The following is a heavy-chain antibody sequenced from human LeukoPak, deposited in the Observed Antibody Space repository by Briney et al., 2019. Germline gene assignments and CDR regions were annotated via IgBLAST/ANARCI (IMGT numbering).Heavy chain of an antibody. D-gene: IGHD4-17*01. V-gene: IGHV4-30-4*08. Sequence: SETLSLTCTVSGGSISSSSYYWGWIRQPPGKGLEWIGYIYYSGSTYYNPSLKSRVTISVDTSKNQFSLKLSSVTAADTAVYYCARDGGSHYGDQYYFDYWGQGTLVTVSS. J-gene: IGHJ4*02. CDR2: IYYSGST. CDR3: ARDGGSHYGDQYYFDY. CDR1: GGSISSSSYY.